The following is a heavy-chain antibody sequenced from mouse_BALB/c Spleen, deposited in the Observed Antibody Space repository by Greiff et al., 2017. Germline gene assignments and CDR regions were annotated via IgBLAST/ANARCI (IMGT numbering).Heavy chain of an antibody. D-gene: IGHD1-1*01. CDR1: GFTFSNYW. J-gene: IGHJ3*01. V-gene: IGHV6-6*02. CDR3: TRLYGSSYPY. Sequence: EVHLVESGGGLVQPGGSMKLSCVASGFTFSNYWMNWVRQSPEKGLEWVAEIRLKSNNYATHYAESVKGRFTISRDDSKSSVYLQMNNLRAEDTGIYYCTRLYGSSYPYWGQGTLVTVSA. CDR2: IRLKSNNYAT.